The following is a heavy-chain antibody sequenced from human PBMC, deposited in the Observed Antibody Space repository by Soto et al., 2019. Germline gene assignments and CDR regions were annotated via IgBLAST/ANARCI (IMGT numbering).Heavy chain of an antibody. D-gene: IGHD3-22*01. V-gene: IGHV3-21*01. J-gene: IGHJ6*02. Sequence: EVQLVESGGGLVKPGGSLRLSCAASGFFFSSYTMNWVRQAPGKGLEWISSINSLSTSKYYADSLKGRCTISRDNAKNSLFLQMDSLRAEDTAIYSCARVFSGYARTSQRGSDVWGQGTTVTVSS. CDR1: GFFFSSYT. CDR3: ARVFSGYARTSQRGSDV. CDR2: INSLSTSK.